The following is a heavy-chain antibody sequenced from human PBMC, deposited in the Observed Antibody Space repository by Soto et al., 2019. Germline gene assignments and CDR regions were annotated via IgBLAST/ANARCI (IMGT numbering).Heavy chain of an antibody. D-gene: IGHD5-18*01. CDR1: GSSVYSDNYY. CDR3: ARDIRGFSRALDY. J-gene: IGHJ4*02. CDR2: IHNSGTT. V-gene: IGHV4-61*01. Sequence: LSLTCNVSGSSVYSDNYYWTWVRQPPGKGLEWIGNIHNSGTTNYNPSLQNRVSISIDTSKNQYSLKLTSVTAADAALYYCARDIRGFSRALDYWGRGTPVTVSS.